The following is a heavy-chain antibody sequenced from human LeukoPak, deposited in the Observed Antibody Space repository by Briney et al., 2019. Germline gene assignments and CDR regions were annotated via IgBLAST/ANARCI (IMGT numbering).Heavy chain of an antibody. V-gene: IGHV4-39*07. J-gene: IGHJ4*02. CDR1: GGSISSSSYY. CDR3: ARISLTGYAPISGYFDY. Sequence: SETLSLTCTVSGGSISSSSYYWGWVRQPPGKGLEWIGIIYYSGSTYYNPSLKSRVTISVDTSKNQFSLKLTSLTAADTAVYYCARISLTGYAPISGYFDYWGQGTLVTVSS. CDR2: IYYSGST. D-gene: IGHD3-9*01.